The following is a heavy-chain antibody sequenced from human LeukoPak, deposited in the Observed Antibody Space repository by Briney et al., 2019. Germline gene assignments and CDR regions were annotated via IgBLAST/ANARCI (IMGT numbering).Heavy chain of an antibody. V-gene: IGHV3-33*06. J-gene: IGHJ4*02. Sequence: PGRSLRLSCAASGFTFSSYGMHWVRQAPGKGLEWVAVIWYDGSNKYYADSVKGRFTISRDNSKNTLYLQMNSLRAEDTAVYYCAKAETYYDILTGYYFDYLGQGTLVTVSS. CDR3: AKAETYYDILTGYYFDY. CDR2: IWYDGSNK. CDR1: GFTFSSYG. D-gene: IGHD3-9*01.